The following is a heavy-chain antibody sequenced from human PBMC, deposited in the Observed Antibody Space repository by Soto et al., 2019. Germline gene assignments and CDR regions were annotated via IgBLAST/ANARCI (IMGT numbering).Heavy chain of an antibody. Sequence: GGSLRLSCAASGFIFRNYGMNWVRQAPGKGLEWVSYIGIGSSTKYYAETVKGRFTISRDNAKNSLYLQMNSLRAEDTAVYYCARDQLYYNDISGRPLNAFDVWGQGTMVTVSS. J-gene: IGHJ3*01. CDR3: ARDQLYYNDISGRPLNAFDV. CDR1: GFIFRNYG. V-gene: IGHV3-48*01. D-gene: IGHD3-22*01. CDR2: IGIGSSTK.